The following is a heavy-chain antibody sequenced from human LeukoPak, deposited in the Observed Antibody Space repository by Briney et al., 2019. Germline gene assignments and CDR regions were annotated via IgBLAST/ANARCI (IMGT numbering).Heavy chain of an antibody. CDR2: IHYTGST. CDR3: ARGRYSAGDNWFDP. V-gene: IGHV4-59*01. J-gene: IGHJ5*02. Sequence: PSETLSLTCTVSGGSITSSYWSWIRQSPGMGLEWIGYIHYTGSTNYNPSLKSRVTMLIDTSKNPFSLKLSSVTAADTAVYYCARGRYSAGDNWFDPWGQGTLVTVSS. CDR1: GGSITSSY. D-gene: IGHD3-9*01.